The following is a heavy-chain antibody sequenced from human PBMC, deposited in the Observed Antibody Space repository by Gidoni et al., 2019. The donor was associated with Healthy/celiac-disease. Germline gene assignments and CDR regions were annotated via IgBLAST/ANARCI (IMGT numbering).Heavy chain of an antibody. CDR1: GFTFSSYG. CDR3: AKDQIGYSYDRHYYYGMDV. Sequence: QVQLVESGGGVVQPGRSLRLSCAASGFTFSSYGMHWVRQAPGKGLEWVAVISYDGSNKYYADSVKGRFTISRDNSKNTLYLQMNSLRAEDTAVYYCAKDQIGYSYDRHYYYGMDVWGQGTTVTVSS. V-gene: IGHV3-30*18. D-gene: IGHD5-18*01. CDR2: ISYDGSNK. J-gene: IGHJ6*02.